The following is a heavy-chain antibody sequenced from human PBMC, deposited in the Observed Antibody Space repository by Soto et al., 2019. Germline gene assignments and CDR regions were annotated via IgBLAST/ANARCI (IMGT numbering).Heavy chain of an antibody. V-gene: IGHV3-23*01. Sequence: GGSLRLSCAASGFTFSNYAMTWVRQAPGKGLDWVSVIIGSGGTTYYADSVKGRFTISRDNSKNTLYLQMNSLRDEDTAVYYCAKTQGYFDYWGQGTLVTVS. CDR1: GFTFSNYA. J-gene: IGHJ4*02. CDR3: AKTQGYFDY. CDR2: IIGSGGTT.